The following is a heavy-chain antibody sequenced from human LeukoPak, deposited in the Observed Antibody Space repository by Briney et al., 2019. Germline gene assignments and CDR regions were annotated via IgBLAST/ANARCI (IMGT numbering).Heavy chain of an antibody. V-gene: IGHV4-39*07. CDR3: ARGPSGWYDY. Sequence: SETLSLTCTVSGGSISSSSYYWDWIRQPPGKGLEWIGSIYYSGSTYYNPSLKSRVTISVDTSKNQFSLKLSSVTAADTAVYYCARGPSGWYDYWGQGTLVTVSS. CDR2: IYYSGST. CDR1: GGSISSSSYY. J-gene: IGHJ4*02. D-gene: IGHD6-19*01.